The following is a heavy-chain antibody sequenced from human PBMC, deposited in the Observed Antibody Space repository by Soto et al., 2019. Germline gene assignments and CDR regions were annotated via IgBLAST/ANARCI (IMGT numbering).Heavy chain of an antibody. CDR1: GFSFRNYA. D-gene: IGHD3-10*01. CDR3: AKGRATYGLLTHDY. Sequence: EVQLLESGGGLVQPGGSLRLSCAASGFSFRNYAMSWVRQAPGKGLEWISTLTGSSSNIYYADSVKGRFAISRDNSRNTLYLQMNSLTAEDTAVYYCAKGRATYGLLTHDYWGQGTLVTVSP. V-gene: IGHV3-23*01. CDR2: LTGSSSNI. J-gene: IGHJ4*02.